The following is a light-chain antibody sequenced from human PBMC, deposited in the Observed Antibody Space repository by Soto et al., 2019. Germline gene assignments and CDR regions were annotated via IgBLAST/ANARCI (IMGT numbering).Light chain of an antibody. V-gene: IGKV3-20*01. Sequence: PGILSVCWGERATVFCWASQSVRSHSAWYQQKPGPAPTLLLFRASIRVTGIPDRFIRSGSGTDFTLTITSLEPEDFAVYYCQHYVTSLTTLGQGTNVDTK. CDR1: QSVRSH. CDR2: RAS. CDR3: QHYVTSLTT. J-gene: IGKJ1*01.